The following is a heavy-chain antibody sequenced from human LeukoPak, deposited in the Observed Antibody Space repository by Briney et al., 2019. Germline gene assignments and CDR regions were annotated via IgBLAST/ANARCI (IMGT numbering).Heavy chain of an antibody. D-gene: IGHD5-12*01. Sequence: GASLQISCKGSGYSFTSYWIGWVRQMPGKGREWMGIIYPGDSDTRYSPSFQGQVTISADKSISTAYLQWSSLKASDIAMYYCARSSGYSGYDLDYWGQGTLVTVSS. CDR2: IYPGDSDT. CDR3: ARSSGYSGYDLDY. V-gene: IGHV5-51*01. CDR1: GYSFTSYW. J-gene: IGHJ4*02.